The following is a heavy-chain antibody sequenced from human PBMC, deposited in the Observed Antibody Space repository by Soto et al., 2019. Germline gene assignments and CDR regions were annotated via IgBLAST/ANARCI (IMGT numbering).Heavy chain of an antibody. CDR1: GFIFSSYG. Sequence: QVQLVESGGGVVQPGRSLRLSCAASGFIFSSYGMHWVRQAPGKGLVWVGIISYDGSNTYYGESVRGRFTITRDNSKNTLYLQMNSLSAEDTAVYYCAKGEGDGYNYYYWGQGTLVTVSS. D-gene: IGHD5-12*01. V-gene: IGHV3-30*18. J-gene: IGHJ4*02. CDR3: AKGEGDGYNYYY. CDR2: ISYDGSNT.